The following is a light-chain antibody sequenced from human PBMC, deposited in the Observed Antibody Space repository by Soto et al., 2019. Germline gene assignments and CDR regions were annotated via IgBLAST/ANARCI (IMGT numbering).Light chain of an antibody. CDR3: QQYGSSPVT. Sequence: EIVLTQSPGTLSLSPGERATLSCRASQSLSSTYLAWYQQKPGQAPRLLIYGASSSATGIPDRFSGSGSGTDITLTTSRLEPEDFAAYYCQQYGSSPVTFGGGTRVEIK. J-gene: IGKJ4*01. CDR1: QSLSSTY. V-gene: IGKV3-20*01. CDR2: GAS.